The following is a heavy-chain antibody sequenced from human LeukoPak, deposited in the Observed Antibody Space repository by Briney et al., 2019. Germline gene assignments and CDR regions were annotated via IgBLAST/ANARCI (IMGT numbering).Heavy chain of an antibody. CDR2: ISSSGVYI. J-gene: IGHJ4*02. CDR1: GFTSSNYN. V-gene: IGHV3-21*01. D-gene: IGHD4-17*01. Sequence: GGSLRLSCAASGFTSSNYNMNWVRQAPGKGLEWVSSISSSGVYIYYADSVKGRVTISRDNAKNSLYLQVYSLRAEDTAVYYCARALTTDHYFDYWGQGTLVTVSS. CDR3: ARALTTDHYFDY.